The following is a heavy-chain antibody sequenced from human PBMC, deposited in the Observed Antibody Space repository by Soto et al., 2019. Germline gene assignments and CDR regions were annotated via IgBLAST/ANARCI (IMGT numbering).Heavy chain of an antibody. V-gene: IGHV1-24*01. J-gene: IGHJ6*02. CDR1: GYTLTELS. CDR3: ATDSKDTARVPGHYYYYGMDV. Sequence: ASVKVSCKVSGYTLTELSMHWVRLAPGKGLEWMGGFDPEDGETIYAQKFQGRVTMTEDTSTDTAYMELSSLRSEDTAVYYCATDSKDTARVPGHYYYYGMDVWGQGTTVTVSS. D-gene: IGHD5-18*01. CDR2: FDPEDGET.